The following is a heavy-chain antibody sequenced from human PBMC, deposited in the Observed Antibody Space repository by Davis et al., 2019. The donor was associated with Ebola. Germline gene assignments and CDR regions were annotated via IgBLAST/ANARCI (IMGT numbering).Heavy chain of an antibody. CDR3: AKDEDPIRGVDS. CDR2: ISGSGGST. V-gene: IGHV3-23*01. Sequence: GESLKISCAASGFTFSSYAMHWVRQAPGKGLEWVSAISGSGGSTYYADSVKGRFTISRDNSKNTLYLQMNSLRAEDTAVYYCAKDEDPIRGVDSWGQGTLVTVSS. CDR1: GFTFSSYA. J-gene: IGHJ4*02. D-gene: IGHD3-10*01.